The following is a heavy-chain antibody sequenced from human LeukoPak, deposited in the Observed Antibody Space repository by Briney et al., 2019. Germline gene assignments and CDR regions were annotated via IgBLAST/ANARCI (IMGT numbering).Heavy chain of an antibody. CDR2: ISDSGNT. D-gene: IGHD6-13*01. J-gene: IGHJ4*02. CDR3: ARDERAAAAGSEYYFDC. CDR1: GYTFSRYG. V-gene: IGHV1-18*01. Sequence: ASVKVSCRASGYTFSRYGISWVRQAPGQGLEWMGWISDSGNTNCAPRLQDRITLATDTSTSTAYMELRSLKSDDTAVYYCARDERAAAAGSEYYFDCWGQGTLVTVSS.